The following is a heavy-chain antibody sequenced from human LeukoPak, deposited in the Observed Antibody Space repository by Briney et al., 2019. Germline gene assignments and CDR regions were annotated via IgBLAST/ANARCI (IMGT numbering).Heavy chain of an antibody. CDR1: GFTFSSYA. V-gene: IGHV3-23*01. D-gene: IGHD3-10*01. CDR2: ISGSGGST. Sequence: GGSLRLSYAASGFTFSSYAMSWVRQAPGKGLEWVSAISGSGGSTYYADSVKGRFTISRDNSKNTLYLQMNSLRAEDTAVYYCAKTSTGVGYYYGMDVWGQGTTVTVSS. J-gene: IGHJ6*02. CDR3: AKTSTGVGYYYGMDV.